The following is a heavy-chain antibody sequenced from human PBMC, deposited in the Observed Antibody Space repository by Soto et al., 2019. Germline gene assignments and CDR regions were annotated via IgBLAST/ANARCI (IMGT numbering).Heavy chain of an antibody. CDR3: GMIPCSGGSCYYDC. D-gene: IGHD2-15*01. V-gene: IGHV3-7*03. CDR2: IHPDGSLK. Sequence: EVQLVESGGGLVQPGGSLRLSCGASGFTFSNYWMSWVRRAPGKGLEWVANIHPDGSLKHYVDSVKGRFTISRDNARNLLDLQMNRLRAEDTAVYYCGMIPCSGGSCYYDCWGQGTRVSVSS. J-gene: IGHJ4*02. CDR1: GFTFSNYW.